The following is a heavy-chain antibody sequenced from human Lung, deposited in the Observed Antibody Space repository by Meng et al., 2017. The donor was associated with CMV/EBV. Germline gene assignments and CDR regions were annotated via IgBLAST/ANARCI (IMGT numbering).Heavy chain of an antibody. D-gene: IGHD2-2*01. Sequence: SVXVSCKASGGTFSSYAISWVRQAPGQGLEWMGGIIPIFGTANYAQKFQGRVTITTDESTSTAYMELSSLRSEDTAVYYCARMDCSSTSCLRDYYYYGMDVWGQGTTVTVSS. V-gene: IGHV1-69*05. CDR1: GGTFSSYA. CDR2: IIPIFGTA. CDR3: ARMDCSSTSCLRDYYYYGMDV. J-gene: IGHJ6*02.